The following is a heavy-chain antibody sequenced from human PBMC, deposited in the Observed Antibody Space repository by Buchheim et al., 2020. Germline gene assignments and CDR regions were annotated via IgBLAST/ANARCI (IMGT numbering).Heavy chain of an antibody. CDR2: IEHDGSNK. D-gene: IGHD6-6*01. CDR1: GFTFRSYG. Sequence: QVQLVESGGGVVQPGRSLRLSCAASGFTFRSYGMHWVRQTPGKGLEWVAVIEHDGSNKYYVDSVKGRFTISRDNSKNTLFLQMNSLRAEDTAVYYCARSYSSSTYNWFDPWGQGTL. V-gene: IGHV3-30*03. J-gene: IGHJ5*02. CDR3: ARSYSSSTYNWFDP.